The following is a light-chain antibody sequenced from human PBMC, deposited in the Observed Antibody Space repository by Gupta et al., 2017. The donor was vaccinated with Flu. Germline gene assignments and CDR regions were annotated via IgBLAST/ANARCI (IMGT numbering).Light chain of an antibody. J-gene: IGLJ1*01. V-gene: IGLV2-14*01. CDR2: EVN. CDR1: NTDVGAYGF. Sequence: QSALTQPASVSGSPGQSVTISCTGTNTDVGAYGFVSWYQHHPGKAPKLIIYEVNNRPSGVSDRFSGSKSGNTASLTISGLQPEDEADYFYSSYTSTSISYVFGLGTRVNVL. CDR3: SSYTSTSISYV.